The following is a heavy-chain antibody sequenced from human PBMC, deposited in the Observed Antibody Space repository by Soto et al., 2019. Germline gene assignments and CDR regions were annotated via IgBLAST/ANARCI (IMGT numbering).Heavy chain of an antibody. Sequence: QVQLVESGGGVVQPGRSLRLSCAASRFTFSSYGMHWVRQAPGKGLEWVAVIWYDGSNKYYADSVKGRFTISRDNSKNTLYLQMNSLRAEDTAVYYCARGLDGSYLDYYYGMDVWGQGTTVTVSS. CDR1: RFTFSSYG. D-gene: IGHD1-26*01. CDR3: ARGLDGSYLDYYYGMDV. CDR2: IWYDGSNK. J-gene: IGHJ6*02. V-gene: IGHV3-33*01.